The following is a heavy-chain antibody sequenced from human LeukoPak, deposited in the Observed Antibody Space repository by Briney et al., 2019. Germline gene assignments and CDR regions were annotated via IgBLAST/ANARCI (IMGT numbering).Heavy chain of an antibody. CDR1: GFTFSSYG. CDR3: ARQLGYCSDGNCYFDY. J-gene: IGHJ4*02. D-gene: IGHD2-15*01. V-gene: IGHV3-23*01. CDR2: ISGSGGST. Sequence: GGSLRLSCAASGFTFSSYGMHWLRQAPGKGPEWVSAISGSGGSTYYADSVKGRFTISRDNSKNTLYLQMHSLRAEDTAVYYCARQLGYCSDGNCYFDYWGQGTLVTVSS.